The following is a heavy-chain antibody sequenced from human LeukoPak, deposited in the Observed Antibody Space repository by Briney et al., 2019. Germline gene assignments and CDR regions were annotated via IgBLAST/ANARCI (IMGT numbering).Heavy chain of an antibody. Sequence: PSETLSLTCTVSGGSISSGSYYWSWIRQPPGKGLEWIGYIYYSGSTNYNPSLKSRVTISVDTSKNQFSLKLSSVTAADTAVYYCARLRVDPGTYGMDVWGQGTTVTVSS. D-gene: IGHD1-1*01. J-gene: IGHJ6*02. CDR3: ARLRVDPGTYGMDV. CDR1: GGSISSGSYY. V-gene: IGHV4-61*01. CDR2: IYYSGST.